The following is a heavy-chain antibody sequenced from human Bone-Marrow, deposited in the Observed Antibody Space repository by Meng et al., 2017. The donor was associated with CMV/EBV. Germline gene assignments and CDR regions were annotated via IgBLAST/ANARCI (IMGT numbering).Heavy chain of an antibody. D-gene: IGHD2-2*01. Sequence: ASVKVSCKASGYTFTGYYMHWVRQAPGQGLEWMGWINPNSGGTNYAQKFQGRVTMTRDTSISTAYMELSRLRSDDTAVYYCARPADVVVPAARRSYYYYYVMDVWGQGTTVTVSS. CDR2: INPNSGGT. J-gene: IGHJ6*02. V-gene: IGHV1-2*02. CDR3: ARPADVVVPAARRSYYYYYVMDV. CDR1: GYTFTGYY.